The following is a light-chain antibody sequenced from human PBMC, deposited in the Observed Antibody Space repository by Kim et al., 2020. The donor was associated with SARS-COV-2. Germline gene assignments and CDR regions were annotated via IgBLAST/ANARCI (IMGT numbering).Light chain of an antibody. CDR1: SSDVGGYDY. CDR2: DVT. J-gene: IGLJ3*02. Sequence: QAASVSGSPGQSITISCAGTSSDVGGYDYVSWYQQHPGKVPKLMIYDVTNRPSGVSNRFSGSKSGNTASLTISGLQAEDEADYYCSSYTSSSSRVFG. CDR3: SSYTSSSSRV. V-gene: IGLV2-14*03.